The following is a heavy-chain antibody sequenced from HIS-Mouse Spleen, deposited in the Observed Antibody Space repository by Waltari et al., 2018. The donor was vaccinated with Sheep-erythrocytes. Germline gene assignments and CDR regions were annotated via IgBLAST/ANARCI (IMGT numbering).Heavy chain of an antibody. CDR2: IYSSGST. D-gene: IGHD6-6*01. CDR3: ARGGMAARTFDY. CDR1: GGSISSSSYY. J-gene: IGHJ4*02. V-gene: IGHV4-39*07. Sequence: QLQLQESGPGLVKPSETLSLTCTVSGGSISSSSYYWGWTRQPPGKGLEWIGSIYSSGSTYYNPSLKSRVTISVDTSKNQFSLKLSSVTAADTAVYYCARGGMAARTFDYWGQGTLVTVSS.